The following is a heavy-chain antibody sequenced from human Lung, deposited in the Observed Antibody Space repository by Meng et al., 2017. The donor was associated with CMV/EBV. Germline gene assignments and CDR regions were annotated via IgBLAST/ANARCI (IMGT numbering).Heavy chain of an antibody. CDR2: IVPLLRTP. CDR3: ASATYMTTQQGWFDT. J-gene: IGHJ5*02. CDR1: GGNFNSYS. V-gene: IGHV1-69*08. D-gene: IGHD4-11*01. Sequence: SVKVSXKAYGGNFNSYSFIWVRQAPGQGLEWVGRIVPLLRTPIFAQSFQGRVTITADRSSSTTYMELSRLRSEDTAVYYCASATYMTTQQGWFDTWGQGTLVXVSS.